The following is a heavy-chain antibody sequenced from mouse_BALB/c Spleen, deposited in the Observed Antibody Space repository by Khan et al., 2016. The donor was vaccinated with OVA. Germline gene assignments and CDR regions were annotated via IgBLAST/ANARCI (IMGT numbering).Heavy chain of an antibody. V-gene: IGHV1-87*01. D-gene: IGHD2-4*01. CDR2: IYPGDGDT. CDR1: GYTFTSYW. CDR3: ARNYDYLYVMDY. J-gene: IGHJ4*01. Sequence: QVQLQQSGAELARPGASVKLSCKASGYTFTSYWMQWVKQRPGQGLEWIGAIYPGDGDTRYTQKFKGKATLTADKSSSTAYMQLSSLASEDSAVYDCARNYDYLYVMDYWGQGTSVTVSS.